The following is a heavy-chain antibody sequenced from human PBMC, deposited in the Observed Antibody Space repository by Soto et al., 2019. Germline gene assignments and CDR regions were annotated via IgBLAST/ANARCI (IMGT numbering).Heavy chain of an antibody. Sequence: QVQVVESGGGVVQAGRSLRLSCEVSGFTFSRYGMHWVRQAPGKGLEWVASIWYDGSNKNYGDSVKGRFTVSRDDMKNTVYLQMKGLRVEDTAVYYCARDIGFVEIVSTIVHHYSFSAMDVWGQGTTVTVSS. V-gene: IGHV3-33*01. J-gene: IGHJ6*02. D-gene: IGHD5-12*01. CDR3: ARDIGFVEIVSTIVHHYSFSAMDV. CDR2: IWYDGSNK. CDR1: GFTFSRYG.